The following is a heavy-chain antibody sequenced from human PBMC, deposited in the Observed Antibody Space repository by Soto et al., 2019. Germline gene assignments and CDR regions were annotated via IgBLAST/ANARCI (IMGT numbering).Heavy chain of an antibody. CDR1: GYSISSGYY. V-gene: IGHV4-38-2*02. CDR3: AREIRTPTQFDY. CDR2: IYHSGST. D-gene: IGHD4-17*01. J-gene: IGHJ4*02. Sequence: RSLTCAVSGYSISSGYYWGWIRQPPGKGLEWIGSIYHSGSTYYNPSLKSRVTISVDTSKNQFSLKLSSVTAADTAVYYCAREIRTPTQFDYWGQGTLVTVSS.